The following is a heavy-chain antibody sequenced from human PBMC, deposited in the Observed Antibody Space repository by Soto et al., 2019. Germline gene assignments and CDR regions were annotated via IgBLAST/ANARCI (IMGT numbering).Heavy chain of an antibody. Sequence: SETLSLTCAVYGGSFSGYYWSWIRQPPGKGLEWIGEFNHSGSTNYNPSLKSRVTISVDTSKNQFSLKLSSVTAADTAVYYCARLSYDRGYPLLWALKTTYNWFDPWGQGTLVTVSS. V-gene: IGHV4-34*01. CDR2: FNHSGST. CDR1: GGSFSGYY. D-gene: IGHD2-2*01. J-gene: IGHJ5*02. CDR3: ARLSYDRGYPLLWALKTTYNWFDP.